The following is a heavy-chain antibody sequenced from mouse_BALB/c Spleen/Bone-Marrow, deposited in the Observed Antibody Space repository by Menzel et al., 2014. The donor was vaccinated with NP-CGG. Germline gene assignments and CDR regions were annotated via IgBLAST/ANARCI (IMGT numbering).Heavy chain of an antibody. J-gene: IGHJ2*01. V-gene: IGHV1-20*02. CDR1: GYSFTGYF. CDR3: ARSGYTGSGYFDY. D-gene: IGHD1-1*01. Sequence: VQLQQSGPELVKPGASVKISCKASGYSFTGYFMNWVMQSHGKSLEWIGRINPYDGDTFYNPKFKGKAALTVDTSSNTAIMTVCRQASEVSADYYGARSGYTGSGYFDYWGQGTTLTVSS. CDR2: INPYDGDT.